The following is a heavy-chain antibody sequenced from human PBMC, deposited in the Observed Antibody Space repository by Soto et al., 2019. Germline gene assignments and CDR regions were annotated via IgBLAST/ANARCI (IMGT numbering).Heavy chain of an antibody. CDR3: ARVSWLFDY. J-gene: IGHJ4*02. V-gene: IGHV4-39*01. Sequence: PSETLSLTCTVSGGSISSSSYYWGWIRQPPGKGLEWIGSIYYSGSTYYNPSLKSRVTISVDTSKNQFSLKLSSVTAADTAVYYRARVSWLFDYWGQGTLVTVSS. CDR1: GGSISSSSYY. CDR2: IYYSGST. D-gene: IGHD5-12*01.